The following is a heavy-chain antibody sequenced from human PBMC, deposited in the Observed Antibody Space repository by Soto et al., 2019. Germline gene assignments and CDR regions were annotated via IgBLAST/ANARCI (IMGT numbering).Heavy chain of an antibody. CDR2: LDSSTKYK. CDR1: GLTFRDYS. Sequence: QVQLVESGGGLVRPGGSLRLSCEASGLTFRDYSMTWFRQAPGKGLEWLSYLDSSTKYKNYADAVKGRLSISSEHAKNSLNPQMISLRADDTAVYYCAWEYYDTMDVWGQGTMVTVSS. D-gene: IGHD1-26*01. CDR3: AWEYYDTMDV. J-gene: IGHJ6*02. V-gene: IGHV3-11*06.